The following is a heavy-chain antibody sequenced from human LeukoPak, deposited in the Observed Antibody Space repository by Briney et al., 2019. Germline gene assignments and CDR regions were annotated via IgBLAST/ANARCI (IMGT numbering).Heavy chain of an antibody. Sequence: ASVKVSCTASGYTFTGYYMHWVRQTPGHGLEWMGWINRNSGGTNYAQKFQGRVTMTRDTSISTAYMELSRLRSDDTAVYYCARCGGGSGCSKSDYWGQGTLVTVSS. CDR2: INRNSGGT. D-gene: IGHD6-19*01. J-gene: IGHJ4*02. CDR3: ARCGGGSGCSKSDY. V-gene: IGHV1-2*02. CDR1: GYTFTGYY.